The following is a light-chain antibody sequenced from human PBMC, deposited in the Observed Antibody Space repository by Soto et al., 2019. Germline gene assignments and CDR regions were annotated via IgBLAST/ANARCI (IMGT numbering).Light chain of an antibody. V-gene: IGKV1-12*01. J-gene: IGKJ5*01. Sequence: DIQMTQAPSSVSASVGDRVSITCRASQDVGKWLAWYQQKPGKAPTLXIHGASSLQSGVQSRYSGSGHGTDFTLTISSLQPEDFATYYCQQANSFPITFGQGTRLEIK. CDR1: QDVGKW. CDR3: QQANSFPIT. CDR2: GAS.